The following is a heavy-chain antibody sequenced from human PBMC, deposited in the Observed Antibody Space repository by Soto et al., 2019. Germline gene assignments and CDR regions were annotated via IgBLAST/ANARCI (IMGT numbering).Heavy chain of an antibody. V-gene: IGHV1-2*02. J-gene: IGHJ4*02. CDR3: ARDRKAVAESTFGD. D-gene: IGHD6-19*01. Sequence: ASVKVSCKASGYTFTGYYMHWVRQAPGQGLEWMGWINPNSSGTNYAQKFQGRVTMTRDTSISTAYMELSRLRSDDTAVYYCARDRKAVAESTFGDWGQGTLVTVSS. CDR1: GYTFTGYY. CDR2: INPNSSGT.